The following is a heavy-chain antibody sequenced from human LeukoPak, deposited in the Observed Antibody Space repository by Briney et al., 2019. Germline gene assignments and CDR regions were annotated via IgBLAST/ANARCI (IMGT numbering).Heavy chain of an antibody. CDR3: ARDSGWQLAQSGTYYYYGMDV. Sequence: PSQTLSLTCTVSGGSISSGSYYWSWIRQPAGKGLEWIGRTYTSGSTNYNPSLKSRVTISVDTSKNQFSLKLSSVTAADTAVYYCARDSGWQLAQSGTYYYYGMDVWGQGTTVTVSS. V-gene: IGHV4-61*02. CDR2: TYTSGST. J-gene: IGHJ6*02. D-gene: IGHD6-6*01. CDR1: GGSISSGSYY.